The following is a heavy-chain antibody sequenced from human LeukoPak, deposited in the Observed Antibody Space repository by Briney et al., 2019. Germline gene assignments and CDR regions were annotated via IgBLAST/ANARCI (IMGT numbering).Heavy chain of an antibody. J-gene: IGHJ4*02. D-gene: IGHD6-13*01. CDR2: ISSSGSGTYYT. CDR3: AKALGIAVVGANSVFDC. V-gene: IGHV3-23*01. Sequence: PGGSLRLSCAASGFTFSTYAMSWVRQAPGKGLERVSAISSSGSGTYYTYYTDSVKGRFTLSRDDSKNTLYLQMNSLRAEDTAVYYCAKALGIAVVGANSVFDCWGQGTLVTVSS. CDR1: GFTFSTYA.